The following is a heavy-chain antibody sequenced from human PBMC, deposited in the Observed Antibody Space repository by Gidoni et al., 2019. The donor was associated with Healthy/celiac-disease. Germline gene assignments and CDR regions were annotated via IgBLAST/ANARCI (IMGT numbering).Heavy chain of an antibody. CDR1: GGPISSYY. CDR2: IYTSGST. Sequence: QVQLQESGPGLVKPPETLSLTCTVPGGPISSYYWSWIRQPAGKGLEWIGRIYTSGSTNYNPSLKSRVTMSVDTSKNQFSLKLSSVTAADTAVYYCARDRGPGYYYYYYGMDVWGQGTTVTVSS. CDR3: ARDRGPGYYYYYYGMDV. V-gene: IGHV4-4*07. J-gene: IGHJ6*02.